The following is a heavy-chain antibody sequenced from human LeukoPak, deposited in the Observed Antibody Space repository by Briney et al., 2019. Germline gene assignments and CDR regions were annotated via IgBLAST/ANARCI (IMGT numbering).Heavy chain of an antibody. J-gene: IGHJ4*02. V-gene: IGHV3-30*02. CDR3: AKDYSLYCSSASCYTPFDY. CDR1: GFTFSAYG. CDR2: VRYDGSSK. Sequence: PGGSLRLSCAASGFTFSAYGMHWVRQAPGKGLEWVAFVRYDGSSKYYADSVKGRFTISRDYSRNTLYLQMDSLRAEDTAVYYCAKDYSLYCSSASCYTPFDYWGQGALVTVSS. D-gene: IGHD2-2*02.